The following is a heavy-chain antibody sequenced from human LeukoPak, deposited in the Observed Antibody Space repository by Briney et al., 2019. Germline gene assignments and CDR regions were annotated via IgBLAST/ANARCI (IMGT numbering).Heavy chain of an antibody. CDR3: VRHGIQCRSSDCYWATVRY. V-gene: IGHV4-38-2*01. J-gene: IGHJ4*02. D-gene: IGHD2-21*02. CDR2: IYHGGSA. CDR1: GYSISSGYY. Sequence: SETLSLTCAVSGYSISSGYYWGWIRQSPEKGLEWIGSIYHGGSAYYNSSLKSRVTISVDTSKNQVSLKLSSVTAADTAVYYCVRHGIQCRSSDCYWATVRYWGQGTLVTVSS.